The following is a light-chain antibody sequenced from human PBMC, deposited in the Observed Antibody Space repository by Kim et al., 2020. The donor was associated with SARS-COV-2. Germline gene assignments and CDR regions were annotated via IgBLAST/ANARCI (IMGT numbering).Light chain of an antibody. Sequence: GKKVPISCSGNNSNIGKNYVSWSQQLPGTAPTLLIYDNDKRHSGIPDRFSGSKSGTSATLDITGLQTGDEADYYCATWDNSLNGLVFGGGTQLTVL. J-gene: IGLJ2*01. V-gene: IGLV1-51*01. CDR2: DND. CDR3: ATWDNSLNGLV. CDR1: NSNIGKNY.